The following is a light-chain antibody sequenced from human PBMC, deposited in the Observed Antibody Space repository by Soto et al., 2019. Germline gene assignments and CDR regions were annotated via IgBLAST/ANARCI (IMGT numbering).Light chain of an antibody. J-gene: IGLJ2*01. Sequence: QSVLTQPPSVSGAPGQRVTISCTGSRSNIGADYDVHWYQQLPGTAPKLLIYGNSNRPSGVPDRFSASKSGTSASLAITGLQAEDEAEYYCQSYDSSLSGVVFGGGTKLTVL. CDR1: RSNIGADYD. CDR3: QSYDSSLSGVV. CDR2: GNS. V-gene: IGLV1-40*01.